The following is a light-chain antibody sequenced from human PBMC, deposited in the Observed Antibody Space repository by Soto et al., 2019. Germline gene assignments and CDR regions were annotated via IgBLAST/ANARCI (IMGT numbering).Light chain of an antibody. CDR1: QAMSTY. Sequence: DIQLTQSPSFLSAFVGDTVTITCRASQAMSTYLAWYQQKPGKVPKLLIRSASTLQSEVPPRFSGGGSGTEFTLTISTLQPDDSGIYYSQQLNGYQLAFGGGTNVEIK. J-gene: IGKJ4*01. CDR3: QQLNGYQLA. CDR2: SAS. V-gene: IGKV1-9*01.